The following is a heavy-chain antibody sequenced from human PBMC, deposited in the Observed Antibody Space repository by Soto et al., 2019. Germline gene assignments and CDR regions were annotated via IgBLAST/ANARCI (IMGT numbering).Heavy chain of an antibody. D-gene: IGHD6-19*01. J-gene: IGHJ3*02. Sequence: ASVKVSCKASGYTFTSYYMHWVRQAPGQGLEWMGIINPSGGSTSYAQKFQGRVTMTRDTSTSTVYMELSSLRSEDTAVYYCARRSVAGRPEDAFESWGKGTMVT. CDR2: INPSGGST. V-gene: IGHV1-46*01. CDR3: ARRSVAGRPEDAFES. CDR1: GYTFTSYY.